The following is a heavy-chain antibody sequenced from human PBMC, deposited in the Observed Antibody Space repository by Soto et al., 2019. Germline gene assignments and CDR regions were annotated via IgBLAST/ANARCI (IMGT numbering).Heavy chain of an antibody. D-gene: IGHD3-3*01. CDR1: GFTFSSYA. CDR2: ISYDGSNK. V-gene: IGHV3-30-3*02. CDR3: GKNKILEWLLSTYYYYGMDV. Sequence: QVQLVESGGGVVQPGRSLRLSCAASGFTFSSYAMHWVRQAPGKGLEWVAVISYDGSNKYYADSVKGRFTISRDNSKKKLDLQMKRLKGEETGVYFCGKNKILEWLLSTYYYYGMDVWGQGTTVTVSS. J-gene: IGHJ6*02.